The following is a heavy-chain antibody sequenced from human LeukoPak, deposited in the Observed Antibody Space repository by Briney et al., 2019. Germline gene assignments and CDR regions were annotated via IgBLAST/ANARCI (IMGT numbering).Heavy chain of an antibody. J-gene: IGHJ4*02. Sequence: GGSLRLSCAASGLIFSSYSMNWVRQAPGKGLEWVSSISDNSNYIYYADSVKGRFTISRDNAQNSLYLQMNSLRAEDTALYYCATVVPTTIPNFDYWGQGTLVTVSS. CDR1: GLIFSSYS. CDR2: ISDNSNYI. CDR3: ATVVPTTIPNFDY. D-gene: IGHD2-2*01. V-gene: IGHV3-21*01.